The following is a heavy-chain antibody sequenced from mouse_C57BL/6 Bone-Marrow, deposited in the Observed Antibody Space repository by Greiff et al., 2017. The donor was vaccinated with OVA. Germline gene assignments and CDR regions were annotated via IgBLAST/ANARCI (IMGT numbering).Heavy chain of an antibody. J-gene: IGHJ4*01. CDR2: IDPSDSYT. CDR3: ARREIYYDYDGLAMDY. V-gene: IGHV1-59*01. CDR1: GYTFTSYW. D-gene: IGHD2-4*01. Sequence: QVQLQQPGAELVRPGTSVKLSCKASGYTFTSYWMHWVKQRPGHGLAWIGVIDPSDSYTTYNQKFKGKATLTVDTTSSTAYMQLSSLTSEDSAVYYCARREIYYDYDGLAMDYWGQGTSVTVSS.